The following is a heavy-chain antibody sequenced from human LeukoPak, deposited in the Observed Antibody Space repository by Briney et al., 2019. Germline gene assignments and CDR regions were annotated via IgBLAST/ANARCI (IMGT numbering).Heavy chain of an antibody. J-gene: IGHJ4*02. Sequence: GGSLRLSCAASGFTFSSYWMSWVRQAPEKGLEWVANIKQGGSEKYYVDSVKGRFTISRDNAKNSLYLQMNSLRAEDTAVYYCARDLEGGYYGSGSYYKGSADYWGQGTLVTVSS. CDR2: IKQGGSEK. D-gene: IGHD3-10*01. V-gene: IGHV3-7*01. CDR1: GFTFSSYW. CDR3: ARDLEGGYYGSGSYYKGSADY.